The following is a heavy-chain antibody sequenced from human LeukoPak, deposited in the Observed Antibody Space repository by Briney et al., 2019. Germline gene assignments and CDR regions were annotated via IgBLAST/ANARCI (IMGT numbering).Heavy chain of an antibody. Sequence: PGGSLRLSCTASGFTFSTYSMNWVRQAPAKGLECVSSITSSSSYIFYVDSVKGRFTISRDNAKNSLHLQMDSLRAEDSAVYYCARSATSSSSLINWFDAWGQGTLVTVSS. CDR1: GFTFSTYS. CDR3: ARSATSSSSLINWFDA. CDR2: ITSSSSYI. D-gene: IGHD6-6*01. V-gene: IGHV3-21*01. J-gene: IGHJ5*02.